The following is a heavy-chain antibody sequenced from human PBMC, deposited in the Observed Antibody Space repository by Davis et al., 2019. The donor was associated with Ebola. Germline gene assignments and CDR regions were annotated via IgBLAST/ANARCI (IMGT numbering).Heavy chain of an antibody. J-gene: IGHJ5*02. D-gene: IGHD2-15*01. CDR1: GGSISNHY. Sequence: MPSETLSLTCTISGGSISNHYWTWIRQPPGKGLEWIGNVYYSGYSQNNPSLKSRVTISVDTSENRFSLRLRSVTAADTALYYCASGRNNWFDPWGQGTLVTVSS. CDR2: VYYSGYS. CDR3: ASGRNNWFDP. V-gene: IGHV4-59*11.